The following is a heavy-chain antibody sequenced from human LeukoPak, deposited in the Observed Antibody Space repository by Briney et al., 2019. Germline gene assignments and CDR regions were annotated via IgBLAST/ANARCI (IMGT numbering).Heavy chain of an antibody. CDR3: AKDRTMYYYDSSGYYY. CDR1: GFTFSSYA. CDR2: ISGSGGST. Sequence: PGGSLRLSCAASGFTFSSYAMSWVRQAPGKGLEWVSAISGSGGSTYYADSVKGRFTISRDNSKNTLYLQMNSLRAEDTAVYYCAKDRTMYYYDSSGYYYWGQGTLVTVSS. D-gene: IGHD3-22*01. V-gene: IGHV3-23*01. J-gene: IGHJ4*02.